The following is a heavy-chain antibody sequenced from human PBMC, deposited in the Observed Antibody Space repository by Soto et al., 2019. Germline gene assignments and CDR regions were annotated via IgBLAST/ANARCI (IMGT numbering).Heavy chain of an antibody. CDR1: GGSISSGDYY. CDR3: ARSPIAAAGRYYYYYYGMDV. V-gene: IGHV4-30-4*01. Sequence: SETLSLTCTVSGGSISSGDYYWSWIRQPPGKGLEWIGYIYYSGSTYYNPSLKSRVTISVDTSKNQFSLKLSSVTAADTAVYYCARSPIAAAGRYYYYYYGMDVWGQGTTVTVSS. CDR2: IYYSGST. J-gene: IGHJ6*02. D-gene: IGHD6-13*01.